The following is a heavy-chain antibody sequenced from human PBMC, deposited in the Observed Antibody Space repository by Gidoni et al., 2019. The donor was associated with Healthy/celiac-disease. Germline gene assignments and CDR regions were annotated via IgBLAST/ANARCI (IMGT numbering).Heavy chain of an antibody. J-gene: IGHJ4*02. V-gene: IGHV3-21*01. Sequence: EVQLVESGGGLVKPGGSLRLSCAASGFTFSSYSMNWVRQAPGKGLEWVSSISSSSSYIYYADSVKGRFTISRDNAKNSLYLQMNSLRAEDTAVYYCARGTPYYDFWSGYLSGDYWGQGTLVTVSS. CDR3: ARGTPYYDFWSGYLSGDY. D-gene: IGHD3-3*01. CDR1: GFTFSSYS. CDR2: ISSSSSYI.